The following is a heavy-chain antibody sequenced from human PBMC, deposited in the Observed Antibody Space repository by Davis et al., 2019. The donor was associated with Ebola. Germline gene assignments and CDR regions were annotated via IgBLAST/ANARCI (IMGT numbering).Heavy chain of an antibody. CDR3: ARSAWFGELPNY. Sequence: SETLSLTCTVSGSSIISSSSYWGWIRQPPRKGLEWIGSIYYSGITYYNPSLKSRVTISVDTSKNQFSLKLSSVTAADTAVYYCARSAWFGELPNYWGQGTLVTVSS. V-gene: IGHV4-39*01. CDR2: IYYSGIT. CDR1: GSSIISSSSY. D-gene: IGHD3-10*01. J-gene: IGHJ4*02.